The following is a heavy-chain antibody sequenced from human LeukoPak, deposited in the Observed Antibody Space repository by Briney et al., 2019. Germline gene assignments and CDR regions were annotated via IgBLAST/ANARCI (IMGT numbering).Heavy chain of an antibody. V-gene: IGHV4-61*02. CDR3: ARTVWGGDYYDTSDYYPWDY. J-gene: IGHJ4*02. CDR1: GDSISSGDYY. CDR2: ISSSGST. Sequence: MPSQTLSLTCTVSGDSISSGDYYWSWIRQPAGKGLECIGRISSSGSTNYNPSLKSRVTISVDTSKNQFSLKLSSVTAADTPVYYCARTVWGGDYYDTSDYYPWDYWGQGTLVTVSS. D-gene: IGHD3-22*01.